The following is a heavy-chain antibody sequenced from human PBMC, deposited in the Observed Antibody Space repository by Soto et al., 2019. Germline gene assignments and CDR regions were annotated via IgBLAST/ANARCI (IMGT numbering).Heavy chain of an antibody. CDR1: GGSFSGYY. CDR3: ARSGRSSGWARIDY. J-gene: IGHJ4*02. Sequence: SETLSLTCAVYGGSFSGYYWSWIRQPPGKGLEWIGEINHSGSTNYNPSLKSRVTISVDTSKNQFSLKLSSVTAADTVVYYCARSGRSSGWARIDYWGQGTLVTVSS. D-gene: IGHD6-19*01. V-gene: IGHV4-34*01. CDR2: INHSGST.